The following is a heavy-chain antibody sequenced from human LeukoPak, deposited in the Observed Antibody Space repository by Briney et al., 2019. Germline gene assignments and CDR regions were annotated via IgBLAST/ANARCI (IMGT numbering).Heavy chain of an antibody. CDR2: IKQDGSGK. CDR3: ARDYGGYDWRSYYYYYMDV. CDR1: GFTFSSYW. D-gene: IGHD5-12*01. J-gene: IGHJ6*03. V-gene: IGHV3-7*01. Sequence: PGGSLTLSCAASGFTFSSYWMSWLRQAPGKGLEWVANIKQDGSGKYYVDLVKGRFTISRDNAKNSLYMKMNSLRAEDTAVYYCARDYGGYDWRSYYYYYMDVWGKGTTVTVSS.